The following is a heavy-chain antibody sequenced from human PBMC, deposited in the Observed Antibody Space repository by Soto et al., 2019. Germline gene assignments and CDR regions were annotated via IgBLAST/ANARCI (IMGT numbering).Heavy chain of an antibody. CDR2: LIPMFGTT. Sequence: QVQLVQSGAEVKAPGSSVKVSCKASGGTFSSYSINWVRQAPGQGLEWMGRLIPMFGTTDYAQRFQGRVTFTADESTSTASMEVTNLTYEDTAVYYCARAVVLTFTRFYDMDVWGQGTTVTVSS. V-gene: IGHV1-69*18. CDR3: ARAVVLTFTRFYDMDV. D-gene: IGHD3-9*01. J-gene: IGHJ6*02. CDR1: GGTFSSYS.